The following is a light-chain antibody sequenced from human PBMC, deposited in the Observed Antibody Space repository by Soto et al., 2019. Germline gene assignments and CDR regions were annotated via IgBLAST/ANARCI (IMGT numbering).Light chain of an antibody. CDR1: QSISSW. CDR3: QQYNNFRGT. CDR2: DAS. J-gene: IGKJ1*01. Sequence: IQMAQSPSTLSASVGDRVTITCRASQSISSWLAWYQQKPGKAPKLLIYDASSLESGVPSRFSGSGSGTEFTLTISSLQPDDFATYYCQQYNNFRGTFGQGTKVDIK. V-gene: IGKV1-5*01.